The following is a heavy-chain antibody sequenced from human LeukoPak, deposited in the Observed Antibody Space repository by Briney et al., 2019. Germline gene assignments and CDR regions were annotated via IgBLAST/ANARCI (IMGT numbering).Heavy chain of an antibody. Sequence: SSETLSLTCAVYGGSFSGYYWSWIRQPPGKGLEWIGEINHSGSTDYNPSLKSRVTISVDTSKNQFSLRLSSVTAADTAVYYCASSSPSPTLWYYGMDVWGQGTTVTVSS. CDR2: INHSGST. J-gene: IGHJ6*02. V-gene: IGHV4-34*01. D-gene: IGHD6-6*01. CDR1: GGSFSGYY. CDR3: ASSSPSPTLWYYGMDV.